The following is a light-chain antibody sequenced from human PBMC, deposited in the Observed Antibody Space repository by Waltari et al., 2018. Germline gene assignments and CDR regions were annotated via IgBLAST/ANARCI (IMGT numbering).Light chain of an antibody. J-gene: IGKJ1*01. Sequence: DIQMTPSPSTLSASVGDRVPITCRASQSISSWLAWYQQKPGKAPNLLIYKASSLQSGVPSRFSGSGSGTEFTLTISSLQPDDFATYYCQQYYTYPWTFGQGTKVEIK. CDR2: KAS. CDR1: QSISSW. V-gene: IGKV1-5*03. CDR3: QQYYTYPWT.